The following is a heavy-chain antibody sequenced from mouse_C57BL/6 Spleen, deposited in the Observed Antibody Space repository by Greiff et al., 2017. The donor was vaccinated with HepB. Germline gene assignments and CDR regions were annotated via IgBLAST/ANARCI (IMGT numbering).Heavy chain of an antibody. CDR1: GYTFTDYY. J-gene: IGHJ3*01. CDR3: ARSDYSNYPAWFAY. V-gene: IGHV1-76*01. CDR2: IYPGSGNT. Sequence: VQLQQSGAELVRPGASVKLSCKASGYTFTDYYINWVKQRPGQGLEWIARIYPGSGNTYYNEKFKGKATLTAEKSSSTAYMQLSSLTSEDSAVYFCARSDYSNYPAWFAYWGQGTLVTVSA. D-gene: IGHD2-5*01.